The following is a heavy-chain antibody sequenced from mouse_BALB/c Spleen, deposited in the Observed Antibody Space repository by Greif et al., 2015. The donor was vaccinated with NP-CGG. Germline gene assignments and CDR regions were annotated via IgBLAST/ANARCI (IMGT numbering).Heavy chain of an antibody. CDR1: GFSLTSYG. Sequence: VKVVESGPGLVAPSQSLSITCTVSGFSLTSYGVSWVRQPPGKGLEWLGVIWGDGSTNYHSALISRLSVSKDNSKSQVFLKLNSLQTDDTATYYCAKGGDGYAMDYWGQGTSVTVSS. CDR3: AKGGDGYAMDY. V-gene: IGHV2-3*01. J-gene: IGHJ4*01. CDR2: IWGDGST.